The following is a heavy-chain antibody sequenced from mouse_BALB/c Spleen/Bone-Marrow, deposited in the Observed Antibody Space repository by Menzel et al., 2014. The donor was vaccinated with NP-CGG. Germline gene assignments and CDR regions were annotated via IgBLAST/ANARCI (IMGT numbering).Heavy chain of an antibody. D-gene: IGHD2-4*01. J-gene: IGHJ2*01. Sequence: EVMLVESGGGLVKPGGSLKLSCAASGFTFXSYAMSWVRQTPEKRLEWVASISSGGSTYYPDSVKGRFTISRDNARNILYLQMSSLRSEDTAMYYCARDDYDDQYYFDYWGQGTTLTVSS. CDR1: GFTFXSYA. CDR3: ARDDYDDQYYFDY. CDR2: ISSGGST. V-gene: IGHV5-6-5*01.